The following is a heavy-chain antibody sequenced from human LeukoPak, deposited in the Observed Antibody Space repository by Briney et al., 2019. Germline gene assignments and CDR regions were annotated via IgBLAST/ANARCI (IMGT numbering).Heavy chain of an antibody. V-gene: IGHV4-34*01. CDR2: INHSGST. Sequence: PSETLSLTCAVYGGSFSGYYWSWIRRPPGKGLEWIGEINHSGSTNYNPSLKSRVTISVDTSKNQFSLKLSSVTAADTAVYYCARGNPDFWSGYPNWFDPWGQGTLATVSS. J-gene: IGHJ5*02. D-gene: IGHD3-3*01. CDR1: GGSFSGYY. CDR3: ARGNPDFWSGYPNWFDP.